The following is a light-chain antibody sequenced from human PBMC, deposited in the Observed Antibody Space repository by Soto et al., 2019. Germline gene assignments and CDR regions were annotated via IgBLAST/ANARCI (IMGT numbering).Light chain of an antibody. V-gene: IGKV3-11*01. CDR1: EYVSSY. CDR2: DAS. J-gene: IGKJ1*01. Sequence: EIVLTQSPSTLFLSLGERATLSFMAIEYVSSYLGWYQQISGQAPRVRNCDASNRATDIPARFRGSVSGTDFTLTICILEIEDFAVYYCQQRSNWPPWTLGQRTKV. CDR3: QQRSNWPPWT.